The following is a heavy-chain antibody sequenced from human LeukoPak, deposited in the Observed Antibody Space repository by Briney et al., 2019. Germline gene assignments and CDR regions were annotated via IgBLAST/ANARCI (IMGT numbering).Heavy chain of an antibody. Sequence: SETLSLTCAVYGGSFSGYYWSWIRQPPGKGLEWIGEINHSGSTNYNPSLKSRVTISVDTYKNQFSLKLSSVTAADTAVYYCARGAGWISRYFDYWGQGTLATVSS. V-gene: IGHV4-34*01. CDR3: ARGAGWISRYFDY. CDR2: INHSGST. D-gene: IGHD6-19*01. CDR1: GGSFSGYY. J-gene: IGHJ4*02.